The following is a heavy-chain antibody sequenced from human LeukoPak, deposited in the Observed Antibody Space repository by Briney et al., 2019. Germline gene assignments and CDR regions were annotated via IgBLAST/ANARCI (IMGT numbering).Heavy chain of an antibody. Sequence: ASVKVSCKAFGYTFTSNYMHWVRQAPGQGPEWMGVISPSGGSTTYAQKFQGRVTLTRDMSTSTAYMELMRLRSDDPAAYDCARDGDDILTGRGPNWFDPWGQGTLVTVSS. CDR3: ARDGDDILTGRGPNWFDP. V-gene: IGHV1-46*01. J-gene: IGHJ5*02. CDR1: GYTFTSNY. D-gene: IGHD3-9*01. CDR2: ISPSGGST.